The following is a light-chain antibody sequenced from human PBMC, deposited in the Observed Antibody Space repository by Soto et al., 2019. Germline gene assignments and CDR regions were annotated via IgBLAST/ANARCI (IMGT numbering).Light chain of an antibody. CDR3: SSYTSSSTRV. CDR2: DVS. J-gene: IGLJ2*01. CDR1: SSDVGGYYS. Sequence: SVLTQPASVSGSPGQSIAISCTGTSSDVGGYYSVSWYQQHPGKAPKLVIYDVSNRPSGVSDRFSGSKSGNTASLTISGLQAEDEADYYCSSYTSSSTRVFGGGTQLTV. V-gene: IGLV2-14*01.